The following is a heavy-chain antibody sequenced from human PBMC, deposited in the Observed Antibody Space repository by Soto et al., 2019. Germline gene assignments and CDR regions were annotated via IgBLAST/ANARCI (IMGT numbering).Heavy chain of an antibody. D-gene: IGHD3-3*01. CDR3: SRLIPGEVFSAFGKQYDYMVV. J-gene: IGHJ6*03. V-gene: IGHV3-66*04. Sequence: EVQLAESGGGLVQPGGSLRLSCAASGFPVTTSYMSWVRQAPGKGLEWVSTIYSGGTVYYADAVKGRFAISRDSSKNTLYLEMNNVRAEDTSVYYCSRLIPGEVFSAFGKQYDYMVVWCKGDTVVVSS. CDR1: GFPVTTSY. CDR2: IYSGGTV.